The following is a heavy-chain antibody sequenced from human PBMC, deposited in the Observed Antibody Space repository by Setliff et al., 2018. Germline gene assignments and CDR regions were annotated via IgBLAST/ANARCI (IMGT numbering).Heavy chain of an antibody. CDR2: ISRGGNTI. CDR3: ARGYPVTFDI. CDR1: GFTFGDYY. V-gene: IGHV3-11*04. J-gene: IGHJ3*02. Sequence: GGSLRLSCSASGFTFGDYYMSWIRQAPGKGLEWVSYISRGGNTIYYADSVKGRFTISRDNAKNSLYLQMNSLRAEDTAVYYCARGYPVTFDIWGQGTMGTVS. D-gene: IGHD1-1*01.